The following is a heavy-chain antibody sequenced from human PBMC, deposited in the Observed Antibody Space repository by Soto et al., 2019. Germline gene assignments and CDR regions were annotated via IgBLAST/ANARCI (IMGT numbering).Heavy chain of an antibody. CDR1: GYTFTDYY. V-gene: IGHV1-2*04. D-gene: IGHD6-6*01. Sequence: QVQLVQSGAEVKNPGASVKVSCRTSGYTFTDYYLHWVRQAPGQGLEWMGWINPQSGGTNYAQRFRDWATFPRDSSISTAYMELSRLKSDSTAVYYCARVPNFFEYSSPTPAYHFDYWGQGTLVTVSS. CDR2: INPQSGGT. CDR3: ARVPNFFEYSSPTPAYHFDY. J-gene: IGHJ4*02.